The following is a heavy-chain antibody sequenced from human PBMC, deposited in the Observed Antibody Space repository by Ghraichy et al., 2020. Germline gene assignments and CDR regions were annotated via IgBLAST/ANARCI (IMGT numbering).Heavy chain of an antibody. Sequence: ASVKVSCKASGYTFTSSGISWVRQAPGQGLEWMGWISVYNGNANYAQKLQGRVTLTTDTSTSTAYMELRSLRSDDTAVYYCASDWDYEFDYWGQGTLVTVSS. CDR1: GYTFTSSG. J-gene: IGHJ4*02. CDR2: ISVYNGNA. D-gene: IGHD1-7*01. V-gene: IGHV1-18*01. CDR3: ASDWDYEFDY.